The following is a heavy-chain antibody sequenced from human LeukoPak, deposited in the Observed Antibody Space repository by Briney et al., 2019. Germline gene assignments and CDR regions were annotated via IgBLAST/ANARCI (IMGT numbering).Heavy chain of an antibody. Sequence: SETLPLTCTVSGGSISSYYWSWLRQPPGKGLEWIGYIYYSGSTNYNPSLKSRVTISVDTSKNQFSLKLSSVTAADTAVYYCARVTASDAFDIWGQGTMVTVSS. CDR1: GGSISSYY. D-gene: IGHD5-18*01. J-gene: IGHJ3*02. CDR2: IYYSGST. CDR3: ARVTASDAFDI. V-gene: IGHV4-59*01.